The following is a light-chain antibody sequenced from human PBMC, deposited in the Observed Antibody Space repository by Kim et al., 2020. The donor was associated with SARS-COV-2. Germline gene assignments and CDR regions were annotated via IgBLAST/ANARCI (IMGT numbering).Light chain of an antibody. V-gene: IGLV3-9*01. J-gene: IGLJ2*01. CDR3: QVWDRSLV. CDR2: RDS. Sequence: SYELTQPLSVSVALGQTANITCGGNRIGSKNVHWYQQKPGQAPVLVIYRDSYRPSGIPERFSGSHSGHTATLSISRVQAGDVVDYYCQVWDRSLVFGGG. CDR1: RIGSKN.